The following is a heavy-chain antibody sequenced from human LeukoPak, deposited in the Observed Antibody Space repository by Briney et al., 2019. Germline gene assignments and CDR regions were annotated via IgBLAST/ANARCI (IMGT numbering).Heavy chain of an antibody. V-gene: IGHV3-74*01. CDR3: VRGTSGYNYGYLDY. D-gene: IGHD5-24*01. J-gene: IGHJ4*02. CDR1: GFTFSSYW. CDR2: INTDGSST. Sequence: GGSLRLSCAASGFTFSSYWMHWVRQAPGKGLVWVSRINTDGSSTSYADSVKGRFTISRDNAKNTLYLQMNSLRAEDTAVYYCVRGTSGYNYGYLDYWGQGTLVSVSS.